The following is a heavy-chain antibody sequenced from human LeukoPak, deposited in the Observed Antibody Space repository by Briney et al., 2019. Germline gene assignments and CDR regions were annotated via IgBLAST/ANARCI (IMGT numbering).Heavy chain of an antibody. CDR3: ARGARKGDAYGGFFDY. V-gene: IGHV3-30*03. Sequence: GGSLRLSCAASGFTFSSYSMMWVRQAPGKGLEWVAVISYDGSNKYYADSVKGRFTISRDNSKNTLYLQMNSLRAEDTAVYYCARGARKGDAYGGFFDYWGQGTLVTVSS. CDR2: ISYDGSNK. J-gene: IGHJ4*02. CDR1: GFTFSSYS. D-gene: IGHD4-23*01.